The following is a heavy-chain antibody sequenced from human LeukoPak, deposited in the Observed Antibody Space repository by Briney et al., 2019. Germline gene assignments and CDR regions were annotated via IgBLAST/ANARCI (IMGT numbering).Heavy chain of an antibody. CDR3: AKTQAPRKLYYFDF. V-gene: IGHV3-23*01. Sequence: GGSLRLSCAASGFTFSSYAMSWVRQAPGKGLQWVSAISGSGSTTYYADSVKGRFTISRDNSKNTLYPQMNSLRAEDTAVYYCAKTQAPRKLYYFDFWGQGTLVTVSS. CDR2: ISGSGSTT. J-gene: IGHJ4*02. CDR1: GFTFSSYA. D-gene: IGHD1-1*01.